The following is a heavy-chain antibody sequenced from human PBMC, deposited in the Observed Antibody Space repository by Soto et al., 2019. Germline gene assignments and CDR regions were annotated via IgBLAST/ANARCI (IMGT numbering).Heavy chain of an antibody. D-gene: IGHD2-2*01. CDR2: ISPDGTTT. Sequence: QTGGSLRLSCVASGFTFSGDWMHWVRQVPGKGLVWVSRISPDGTTTYYADSVKGRFTISRDNAKNTLYLQMNGLRADDTAVYYCAKDHYCSSTSCYNYYYYYGMDVWGQGTTVTVSS. CDR3: AKDHYCSSTSCYNYYYYYGMDV. V-gene: IGHV3-74*01. CDR1: GFTFSGDW. J-gene: IGHJ6*02.